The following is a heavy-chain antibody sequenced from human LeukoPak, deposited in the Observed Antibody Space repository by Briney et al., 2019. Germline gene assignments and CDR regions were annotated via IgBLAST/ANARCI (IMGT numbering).Heavy chain of an antibody. CDR1: GFTFSSYA. CDR3: AREMSDIVVVVAAFPFDY. D-gene: IGHD2-15*01. V-gene: IGHV3-30-3*01. Sequence: GGSLRLSCAASGFTFSSYAMHWVRQAPGKGLEWVAVISYDGSNKYYADSVKGRFTISRDNSENTLYLQMNSLRAEDTAVYYCAREMSDIVVVVAAFPFDYWGQGTLVTVSS. J-gene: IGHJ4*02. CDR2: ISYDGSNK.